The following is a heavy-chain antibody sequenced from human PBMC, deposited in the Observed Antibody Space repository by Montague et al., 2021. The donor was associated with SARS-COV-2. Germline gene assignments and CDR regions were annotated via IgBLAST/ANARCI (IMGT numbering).Heavy chain of an antibody. D-gene: IGHD3-10*01. CDR1: GFTFSNYG. CDR3: AKCTHYYASGTYYNTYYFDH. V-gene: IGHV3-23*01. Sequence: SLRLSCAASGFTFSNYGMSWVRQAPGKGLEWVSLISDTGANTHYADSAKGRFTISRDNSKNTVPLQMNSLRSEDTAVYHCAKCTHYYASGTYYNTYYFDHWGQGTLVTVSS. J-gene: IGHJ4*02. CDR2: ISDTGANT.